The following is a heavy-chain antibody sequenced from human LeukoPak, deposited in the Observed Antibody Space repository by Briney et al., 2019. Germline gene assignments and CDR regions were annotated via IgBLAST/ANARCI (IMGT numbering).Heavy chain of an antibody. V-gene: IGHV1-46*01. CDR1: GYTFSTYY. CDR2: INPSGGTT. Sequence: ASVKVSCKASGYTFSTYYMHWVRQAPAQGLEWVGVINPSGGTTTYAQKFQGRATMTRDTSTSTVYMELSSLRIEDTAVYYCSRDLGGSYNDYWGQGTMVTVS. J-gene: IGHJ4*02. D-gene: IGHD1-26*01. CDR3: SRDLGGSYNDY.